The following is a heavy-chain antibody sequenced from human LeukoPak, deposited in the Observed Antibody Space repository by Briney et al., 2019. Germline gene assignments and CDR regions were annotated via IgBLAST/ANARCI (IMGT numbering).Heavy chain of an antibody. CDR1: GGSISSGDYY. CDR3: AREAVERYYGILEWFAPTDAFDI. J-gene: IGHJ3*02. V-gene: IGHV4-30-4*01. D-gene: IGHD3-3*01. CDR2: IYYSGST. Sequence: PSETLSLTCTVSGGSISSGDYYWSWIRQPPGKGLEWIGYIYYSGSTYYNPSLKSRVTISVDTSKNQFSLKLSSVTAADTAVYYCAREAVERYYGILEWFAPTDAFDIWGQGTMVTVSS.